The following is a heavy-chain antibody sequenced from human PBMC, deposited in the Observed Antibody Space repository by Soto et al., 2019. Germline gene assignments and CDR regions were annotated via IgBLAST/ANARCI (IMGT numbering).Heavy chain of an antibody. CDR1: GFTFSSYA. V-gene: IGHV3-30-3*01. CDR2: ISYDGSNK. Sequence: GGSLRLSCAASGFTFSSYAMHWVRQAPGKGLEWVAVISYDGSNKYYADSVKGRFTISRDNSKNTLYLQMNSLRAEDTAVYYCARGALYYYDSSGPKMYYFDYWGQGTLVTVSS. CDR3: ARGALYYYDSSGPKMYYFDY. J-gene: IGHJ4*02. D-gene: IGHD3-22*01.